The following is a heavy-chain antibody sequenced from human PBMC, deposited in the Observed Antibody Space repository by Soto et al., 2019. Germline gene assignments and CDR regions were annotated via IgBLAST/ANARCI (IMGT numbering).Heavy chain of an antibody. CDR1: GFTFSDYY. Sequence: QVQLVESGGGLVKPGGSLRLSCAASGFTFSDYYMSWIRQAPGKGLEWVSYISSSGSTIYYADSVKGRFTISRDNAKNSLYLQMNSLRAEDTAVYYCATVPVAWSRTYYYMDVWGKGTTVTVSS. CDR3: ATVPVAWSRTYYYMDV. J-gene: IGHJ6*03. V-gene: IGHV3-11*01. CDR2: ISSSGSTI. D-gene: IGHD3-3*01.